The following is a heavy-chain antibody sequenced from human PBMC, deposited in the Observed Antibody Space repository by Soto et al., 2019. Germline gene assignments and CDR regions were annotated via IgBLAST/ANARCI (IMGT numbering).Heavy chain of an antibody. J-gene: IGHJ1*01. V-gene: IGHV4-39*01. CDR1: GDSISSASYF. CDR2: VYFVGNS. D-gene: IGHD4-17*01. Sequence: SETLSLTCTVSGDSISSASYFWGWIRQPPGKGLEWIGSVYFVGNSYYNPSLKSRVSISVDASKNQFSLRLSSMTAADTGVYYCVSFYGDYVNGVRQRYVNFWGKGSLVTVSS. CDR3: VSFYGDYVNGVRQRYVNF.